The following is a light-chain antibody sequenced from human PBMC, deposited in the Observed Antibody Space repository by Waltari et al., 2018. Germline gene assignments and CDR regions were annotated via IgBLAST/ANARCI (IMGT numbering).Light chain of an antibody. CDR1: SGHSYYA. CDR2: VNSDGSH. J-gene: IGLJ3*02. Sequence: QLVLTQSPSASASLGASVSLTCTLSSGHSYYAIAWHQQQPQKGPRYLMKVNSDGSHTKGDGIPYRLSGSSSGAERYLTISSLQSEDAADYYCQTWGTGIWVFGGGTKLTVL. V-gene: IGLV4-69*01. CDR3: QTWGTGIWV.